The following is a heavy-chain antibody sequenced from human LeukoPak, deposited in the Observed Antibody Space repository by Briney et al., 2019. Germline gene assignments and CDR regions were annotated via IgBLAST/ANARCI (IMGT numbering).Heavy chain of an antibody. V-gene: IGHV3-20*04. J-gene: IGHJ4*02. CDR1: GFTFDDYG. D-gene: IGHD3-3*01. CDR3: ARAANYDFWSGLFDY. Sequence: GGSLRLSCAASGFTFDDYGMSWVRHAPGKGLEWVSGINWNGGSTGYADSVKGRFTISRDNAKNSLYLQMNSLRAEDTALYYCARAANYDFWSGLFDYWGQGTLVTVSS. CDR2: INWNGGST.